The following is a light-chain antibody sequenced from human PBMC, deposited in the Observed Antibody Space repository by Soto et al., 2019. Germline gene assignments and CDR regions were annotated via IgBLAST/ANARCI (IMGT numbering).Light chain of an antibody. CDR3: QQRSNRPPHT. CDR2: DAS. Sequence: EIVLTQSPATLSLSPGERATLSCRASQSVSSYLAWYQQKPGQAPRLLIYDASNRATGIPARFSGSGFGTDFTLTISSLEPEDFAVYYCQQRSNRPPHTFGQGTRLEIK. J-gene: IGKJ2*01. CDR1: QSVSSY. V-gene: IGKV3-11*01.